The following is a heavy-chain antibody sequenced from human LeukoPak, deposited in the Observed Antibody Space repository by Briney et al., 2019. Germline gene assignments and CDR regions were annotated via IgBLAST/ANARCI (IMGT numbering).Heavy chain of an antibody. D-gene: IGHD3-22*01. CDR2: INPSGGGT. J-gene: IGHJ5*02. Sequence: ASVKVSCKASGYTFTNYYMLWVRQAPGQGLEWMGIINPSGGGTTYAQKFQGRVSMTRDTSTSTFYMDLSSLRSEDTAVYYCARHPSNYYDSSGYFGCFDPWGQGTLVTVSS. CDR1: GYTFTNYY. CDR3: ARHPSNYYDSSGYFGCFDP. V-gene: IGHV1-46*01.